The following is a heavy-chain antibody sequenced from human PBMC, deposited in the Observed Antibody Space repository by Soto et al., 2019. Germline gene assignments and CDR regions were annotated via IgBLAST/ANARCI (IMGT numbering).Heavy chain of an antibody. CDR2: IYYSGST. V-gene: IGHV4-39*01. D-gene: IGHD1-26*01. J-gene: IGHJ4*02. CDR1: GGSIGSSSYY. Sequence: QLQLQESGPRLVKPSETLSLTCTVSGGSIGSSSYYWGWIRQPPGKGLEWIGTIYYSGSTYYNPSLRRRVTISVDTAKNQFSLKLTSMTAADTAVYYCARRLAGATRFLDYWGQGTLVTVSS. CDR3: ARRLAGATRFLDY.